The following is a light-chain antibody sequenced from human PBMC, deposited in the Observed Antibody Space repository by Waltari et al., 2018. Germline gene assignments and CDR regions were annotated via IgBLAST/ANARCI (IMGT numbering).Light chain of an antibody. Sequence: DIVMTQSPDSLAVSLGERATIKCKSSQNLLYSANSNNYLAWYQQKPGQTPKLLIYSASARETAVLDRFSGCGSETVFTLTISSLQADVVAVYYCQQHYSSPYTFGQGTKLKI. CDR3: QQHYSSPYT. V-gene: IGKV4-1*01. CDR2: SAS. J-gene: IGKJ2*01. CDR1: QNLLYSANSNNY.